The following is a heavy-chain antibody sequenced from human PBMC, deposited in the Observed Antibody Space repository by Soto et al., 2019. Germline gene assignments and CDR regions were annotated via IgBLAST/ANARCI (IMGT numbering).Heavy chain of an antibody. CDR2: IWYHGTTK. CDR3: AKDGANIVLVPGGMDV. CDR1: GFSLSRYG. J-gene: IGHJ6*02. V-gene: IGHV3-33*06. D-gene: IGHD2-2*01. Sequence: GGSLRLSCEVSGFSLSRYGMHWVRQAPGKGLEWVAVIWYHGTTKNYADSVKGRFTISRDNSKNTLYLQMNSLRAEDTAVYYCAKDGANIVLVPGGMDVWGQGTTVTVSS.